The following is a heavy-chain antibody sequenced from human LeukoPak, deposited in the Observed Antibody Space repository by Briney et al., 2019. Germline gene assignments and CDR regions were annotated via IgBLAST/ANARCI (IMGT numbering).Heavy chain of an antibody. J-gene: IGHJ3*02. Sequence: GGSLRLSCAASGFTFSTYSMNWVRQAPGKGLEWVSSISSSSYIYYADSVKGRFTISRDNAKNSLYLQMNSLRAEDTAVYYCARETSGDAFDIWGQGTMVTVSS. CDR3: ARETSGDAFDI. V-gene: IGHV3-21*01. CDR2: ISSSSYI. D-gene: IGHD3-10*01. CDR1: GFTFSTYS.